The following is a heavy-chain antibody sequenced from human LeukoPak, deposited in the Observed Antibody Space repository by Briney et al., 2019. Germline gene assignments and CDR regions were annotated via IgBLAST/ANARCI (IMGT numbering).Heavy chain of an antibody. D-gene: IGHD3-3*01. V-gene: IGHV4-39*07. CDR2: IYYSGST. Sequence: SETLSLTCTVSGGSISSSSYYWGWIRQPPGKGLEWIGSIYYSGSTYYNPSLKSRVTISVDTSKNQFSLKLSSVTAADTAVHYCARALPITIFGVDPYFDYWGQGTLVTVSS. CDR3: ARALPITIFGVDPYFDY. J-gene: IGHJ4*02. CDR1: GGSISSSSYY.